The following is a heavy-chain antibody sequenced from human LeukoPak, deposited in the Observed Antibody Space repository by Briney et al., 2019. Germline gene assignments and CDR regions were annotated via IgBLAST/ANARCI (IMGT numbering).Heavy chain of an antibody. CDR2: IYYSGTT. J-gene: IGHJ4*02. CDR3: ARSGIYGDSDY. D-gene: IGHD4-17*01. V-gene: IGHV4-59*01. CDR1: GGSISSYY. Sequence: SETLSLTCTVSGGSISSYYWSWIRQPPGKGLEWIGYIYYSGTTNYNPSLKSRVTISVDTSKNQFSLKLSSVTAADTAVYYCARSGIYGDSDYWGQGTLVTVSS.